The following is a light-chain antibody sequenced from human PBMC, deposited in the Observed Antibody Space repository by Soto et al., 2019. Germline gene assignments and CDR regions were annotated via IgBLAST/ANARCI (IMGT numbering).Light chain of an antibody. CDR2: DVN. CDR1: SSDIGTYTY. J-gene: IGLJ2*01. CDR3: CSYAGSYSLV. Sequence: QSVLTQPASVSGSPGQSITISCTGTSSDIGTYTYVSWYQHHPNKAPRLMIYDVNKRPSGISNRFSGSKSGNTASLTISGLQAEDEADYYCCSYAGSYSLVFGGGTKLTVL. V-gene: IGLV2-14*01.